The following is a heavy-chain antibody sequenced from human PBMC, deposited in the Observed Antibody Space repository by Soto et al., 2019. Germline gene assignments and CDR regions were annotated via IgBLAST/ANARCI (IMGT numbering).Heavy chain of an antibody. CDR1: GFTFSNYG. V-gene: IGHV3-33*01. Sequence: QVQLVESGGGVVQPGRSLRLSCASSGFTFSNYGMHWVRQAPGKGLEWVALIWYDGTNKYYADSVKGRFTISRDNSKNTLCLQMNSLRAEDTAVYYCARDPYTQCTSTSCYTTYDYYYGMDVWGQGTTGTVSS. CDR3: ARDPYTQCTSTSCYTTYDYYYGMDV. CDR2: IWYDGTNK. D-gene: IGHD2-2*02. J-gene: IGHJ6*02.